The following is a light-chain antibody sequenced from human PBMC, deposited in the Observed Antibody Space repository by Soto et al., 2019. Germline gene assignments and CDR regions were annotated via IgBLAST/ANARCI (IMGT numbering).Light chain of an antibody. Sequence: ELVLTQSPGTLSLSPGERATLSCRASQSVNTKYLAWYQQKPGQAPRLLIYGVSSRATGIPDRFSGSGSGTDFILTISRVEPEDFAVYYCQQFGTSPLGTFGPGTKVDIK. CDR3: QQFGTSPLGT. CDR2: GVS. CDR1: QSVNTKY. V-gene: IGKV3-20*01. J-gene: IGKJ3*01.